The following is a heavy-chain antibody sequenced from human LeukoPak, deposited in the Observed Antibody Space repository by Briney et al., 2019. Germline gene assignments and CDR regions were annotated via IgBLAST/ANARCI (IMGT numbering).Heavy chain of an antibody. V-gene: IGHV4-34*01. J-gene: IGHJ4*02. CDR3: ARGPDEYSSSPRGKLYDY. CDR2: INHSGST. Sequence: SETLSLTCAVYGGSFSGYYWSWIRQPPGKGLEWIGEINHSGSTNYNPSLKSRVTISVDTSKNQFSLKLSSVTAADTAVYYCARGPDEYSSSPRGKLYDYWGQGNLVTVSS. CDR1: GGSFSGYY. D-gene: IGHD6-6*01.